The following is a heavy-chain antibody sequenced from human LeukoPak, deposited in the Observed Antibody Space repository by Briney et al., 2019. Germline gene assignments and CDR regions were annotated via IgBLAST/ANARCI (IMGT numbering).Heavy chain of an antibody. Sequence: SDILSLTCAVYGGSFSGYYWSWLRQPPGKGLECIGEINHSGSTNYNPSPKSRVTISLGTAKNQFSLKLSSVTAADTAVYYCARKRPWGRTRYFDYWGQGTLVTVSS. CDR3: ARKRPWGRTRYFDY. CDR1: GGSFSGYY. J-gene: IGHJ4*02. CDR2: INHSGST. D-gene: IGHD7-27*01. V-gene: IGHV4-34*01.